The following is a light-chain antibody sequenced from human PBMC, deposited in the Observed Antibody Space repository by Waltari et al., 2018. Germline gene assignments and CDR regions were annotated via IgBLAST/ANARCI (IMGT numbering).Light chain of an antibody. CDR1: QSVRIT. Sequence: EIVMTQSPANLPVYPGESATLSCRASQSVRITLAWYQQKPGQAPRLLISDASTRATVIPPRFSGSGSGTDFTLTISSLQSEDFAVYYCQQYNNWPLTFGGGTKVEIK. CDR3: QQYNNWPLT. V-gene: IGKV3-15*01. J-gene: IGKJ4*01. CDR2: DAS.